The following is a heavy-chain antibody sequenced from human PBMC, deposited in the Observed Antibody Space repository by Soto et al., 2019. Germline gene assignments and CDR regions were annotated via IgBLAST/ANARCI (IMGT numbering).Heavy chain of an antibody. Sequence: PGGSLRLSCATSGFTFHDYAMSWVRQAPGKGLEWVSAIAFTGSATYYADSVKGRFTISRDNSKNIVYLQMNSLRAEDTAVYYCARDEYGGAYDYWGQGTLVTVSS. CDR2: IAFTGSAT. J-gene: IGHJ4*02. D-gene: IGHD4-17*01. CDR1: GFTFHDYA. V-gene: IGHV3-23*01. CDR3: ARDEYGGAYDY.